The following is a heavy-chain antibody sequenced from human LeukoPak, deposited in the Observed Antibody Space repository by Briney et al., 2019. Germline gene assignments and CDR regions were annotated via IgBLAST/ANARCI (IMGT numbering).Heavy chain of an antibody. CDR3: SAARPPRQEGFDY. V-gene: IGHV4-39*07. D-gene: IGHD6-6*01. Sequence: PAETLSLTCTVFGDSISGSKYFWGWIRQPPGKGLEWIGNFYSGGSTYYNPSLKRRVAISEDTSGKHSLRPGSVTAADTAVYYCSAARPPRQEGFDYWGQGTLVTVSS. CDR1: GDSISGSKYF. J-gene: IGHJ4*02. CDR2: FYSGGST.